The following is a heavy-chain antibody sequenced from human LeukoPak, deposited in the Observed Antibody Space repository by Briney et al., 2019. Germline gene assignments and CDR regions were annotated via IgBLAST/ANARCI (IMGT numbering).Heavy chain of an antibody. V-gene: IGHV3-21*01. J-gene: IGHJ2*01. CDR3: ARDPPRGDYRYWYFDL. D-gene: IGHD4-11*01. CDR2: ISSSSSYI. Sequence: PGRSLRLSCAASGFTFDDYAMNWVRQAPGKGLEWVSSISSSSSYIYYADSVKGRFTISRDNAKNSLYLQMNSLKAEDTAVYYCARDPPRGDYRYWYFDLWGRGTLVTVSS. CDR1: GFTFDDYA.